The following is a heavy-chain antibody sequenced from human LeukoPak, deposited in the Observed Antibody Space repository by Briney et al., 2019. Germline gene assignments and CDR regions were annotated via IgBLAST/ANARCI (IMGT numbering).Heavy chain of an antibody. Sequence: PGGSLRLACAASGFKLSSYYMDWVRQGPGEGLVWVSRLKSDGSSTKYADSVQGRFTISRDDAKNTLYLQMTSVRDEDAAVYYCARTTMETQYFDRWGQGTLVTVSS. CDR3: ARTTMETQYFDR. J-gene: IGHJ4*02. CDR1: GFKLSSYY. CDR2: LKSDGSST. D-gene: IGHD1-1*01. V-gene: IGHV3-74*03.